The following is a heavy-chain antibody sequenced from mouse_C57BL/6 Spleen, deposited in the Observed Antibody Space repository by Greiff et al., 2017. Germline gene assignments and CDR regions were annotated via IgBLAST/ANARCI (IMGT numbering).Heavy chain of an antibody. J-gene: IGHJ4*01. CDR3: VRLESNYVYYAMDY. CDR1: GFSFNTYA. D-gene: IGHD2-5*01. CDR2: IRSKSNNYAT. Sequence: EVQLQESGGGLVQPKGSLKLSCAASGFSFNTYAMNWVRQAPGKGLEWVARIRSKSNNYATYYADSVKDRFTISRDDSESMLYLQMNNLKTEDTAMYYCVRLESNYVYYAMDYWGQGTSVTVSS. V-gene: IGHV10-1*01.